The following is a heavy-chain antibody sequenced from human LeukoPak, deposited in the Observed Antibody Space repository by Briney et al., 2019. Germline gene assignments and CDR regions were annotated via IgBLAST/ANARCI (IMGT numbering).Heavy chain of an antibody. V-gene: IGHV4-39*01. J-gene: IGHJ4*02. D-gene: IGHD3-22*01. Sequence: PSETLSLTCTVSGASISSSTYYWGWIRQPPGKGLEWIGSIFYSGSTYYNPSLKSRVTISVDTSKNQFSLKLSSVTAADTAVYYCARHSPTMIVVVITTYYYFDYWGQGTLVTVSS. CDR1: GASISSSTYY. CDR2: IFYSGST. CDR3: ARHSPTMIVVVITTYYYFDY.